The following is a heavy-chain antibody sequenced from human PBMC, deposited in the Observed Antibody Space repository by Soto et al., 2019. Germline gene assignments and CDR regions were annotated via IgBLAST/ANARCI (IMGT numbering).Heavy chain of an antibody. CDR2: ISGYNGDT. D-gene: IGHD2-8*01. CDR1: GYTFTRYG. V-gene: IGHV1-18*01. J-gene: IGHJ6*02. CDR3: AKNGQPPYYYYGMDV. Sequence: ASVKVSCKASGYTFTRYGISCVRQAPGQGLEWMGWISGYNGDTKYAQKFQGRVTMTVDTSTTTAYMELRSLTSDDRAVYYCAKNGQPPYYYYGMDVWGQGTTVTVSS.